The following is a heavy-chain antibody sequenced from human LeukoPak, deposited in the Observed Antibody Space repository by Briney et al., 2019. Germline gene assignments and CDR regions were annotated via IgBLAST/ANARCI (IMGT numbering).Heavy chain of an antibody. D-gene: IGHD6-13*01. Sequence: GGSLRLSCAASGFTFSTYWMSWARRAPGRGLEWVANINQDGSEKYYVDSVKGRLTISRDNAKNSLYLQMNSLRAEDSAVYYCARSGSSSFYLTFDYWGQGTLVTVSS. CDR3: ARSGSSSFYLTFDY. CDR2: INQDGSEK. V-gene: IGHV3-7*01. J-gene: IGHJ4*02. CDR1: GFTFSTYW.